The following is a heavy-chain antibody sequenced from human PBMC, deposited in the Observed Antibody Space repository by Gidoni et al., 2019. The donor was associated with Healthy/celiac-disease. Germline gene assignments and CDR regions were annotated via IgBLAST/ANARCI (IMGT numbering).Heavy chain of an antibody. Sequence: QVQLVASGGGVVQTGRSLRLSCADSGFTLSSYAMHWVRQAPGKGLEWVAVISYDGSNKYYADSVKGRFTISRDNSKNTLYLQMNSLRAEDTAVYYCARDQFFYDPSRGFDSWGQGTLVTVSS. J-gene: IGHJ5*01. D-gene: IGHD5-12*01. CDR1: GFTLSSYA. CDR2: ISYDGSNK. V-gene: IGHV3-30*04. CDR3: ARDQFFYDPSRGFDS.